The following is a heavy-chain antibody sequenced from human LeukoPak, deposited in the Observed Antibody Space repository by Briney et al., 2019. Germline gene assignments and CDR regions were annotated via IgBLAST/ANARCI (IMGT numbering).Heavy chain of an antibody. V-gene: IGHV3-13*04. D-gene: IGHD3-10*01. J-gene: IGHJ4*02. CDR1: GFTLSRYD. CDR3: ARRVAGSYDY. Sequence: PGASLRLSCAASGFTLSRYDMHWVRQATGNWLEWVSAIGTAGDTYYPGSVKGRFTISRENAKQSLYLQMNSLRAGDTAVYYCARRVAGSYDYWGQGTLVTVSS. CDR2: IGTAGDT.